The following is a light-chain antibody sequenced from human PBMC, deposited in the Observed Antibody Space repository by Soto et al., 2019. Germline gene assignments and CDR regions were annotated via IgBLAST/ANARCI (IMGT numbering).Light chain of an antibody. J-gene: IGLJ2*01. CDR3: AAWDDSLSAVV. CDR1: TSNIARNH. CDR2: GNN. Sequence: QSVLTQPPSASGTPGQRVTISCSGSTSNIARNHVSWYHQLPGTAPKLVVYGNNQRPSGVPDRFSGSKSGTSASRAISGLRPEDEADYFCAAWDDSLSAVVFGGGTKLTVL. V-gene: IGLV1-47*01.